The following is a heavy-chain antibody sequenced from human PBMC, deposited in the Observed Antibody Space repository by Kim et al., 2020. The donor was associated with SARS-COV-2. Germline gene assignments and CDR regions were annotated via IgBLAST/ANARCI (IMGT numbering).Heavy chain of an antibody. CDR1: GGSFSGYY. J-gene: IGHJ6*02. V-gene: IGHV4-34*01. CDR3: ARGGDYYDSSGYYHYYYGMDV. D-gene: IGHD3-22*01. Sequence: SETLSLTCAVYGGSFSGYYWSWIRQPPGKGLEWIGEINHSGSTNYNPSLKSRVTISVDTSKNQFSLKLSSVTAADTAVYYCARGGDYYDSSGYYHYYYGMDVWGQGSTVTVSS. CDR2: INHSGST.